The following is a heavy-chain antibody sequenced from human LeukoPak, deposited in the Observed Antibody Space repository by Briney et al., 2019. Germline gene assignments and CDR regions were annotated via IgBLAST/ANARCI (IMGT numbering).Heavy chain of an antibody. D-gene: IGHD3-10*01. CDR3: ARGRNWYGTGSSPSDY. Sequence: SETLSLTYAVYGGSFSGYYWTWIRQPPGMGLEWIGEINQSGSANYNPSLKSRVTISVDTSKNQFSLKVSSVTAADTAVYYCARGRNWYGTGSSPSDYWGQGTLVTVSS. CDR2: INQSGSA. V-gene: IGHV4-34*01. J-gene: IGHJ4*02. CDR1: GGSFSGYY.